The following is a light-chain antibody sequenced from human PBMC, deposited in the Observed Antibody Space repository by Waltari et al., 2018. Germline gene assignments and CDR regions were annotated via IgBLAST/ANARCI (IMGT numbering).Light chain of an antibody. CDR3: QAADSSASYVV. J-gene: IGLJ2*01. Sequence: SFELTQPPSVSVSPGQTARIPCSGDALGKKYAYWYQQRPGQAPVVVKYKARERPSGSPERVSGSGSGTTVTLTIDGVQAEDEADYYCQAADSSASYVVFGGGTKLTVL. V-gene: IGLV3-25*03. CDR2: KAR. CDR1: ALGKKY.